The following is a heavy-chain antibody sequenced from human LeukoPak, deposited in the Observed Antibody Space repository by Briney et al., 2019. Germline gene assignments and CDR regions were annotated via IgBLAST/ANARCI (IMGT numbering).Heavy chain of an antibody. V-gene: IGHV3-7*01. Sequence: GGSLRLSCAASGFTFSSYWMSWVRQAPGKRLEWVANINQDGSGEYYVDSVKGRFTISRDNAKNPLYLQMNSLRAEDTAVYYCARAGPYQLPPRPVDYWSQGTLVTVSS. D-gene: IGHD2-2*01. CDR2: INQDGSGE. J-gene: IGHJ4*02. CDR3: ARAGPYQLPPRPVDY. CDR1: GFTFSSYW.